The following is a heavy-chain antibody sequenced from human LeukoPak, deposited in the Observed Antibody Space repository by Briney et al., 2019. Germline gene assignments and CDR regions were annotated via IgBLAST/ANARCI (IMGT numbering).Heavy chain of an antibody. CDR1: GGSVTSGGHY. D-gene: IGHD1-26*01. CDR3: ASTIYSGSYFPFDY. CDR2: IYHSGST. V-gene: IGHV4-61*08. J-gene: IGHJ4*02. Sequence: SETLSLTCTVSGGSVTSGGHYWSWIRQYPGRGLDWLGNIYHSGSTYYNPSLKSRVTISVDTSKNQFSLKLSSVTAADTAVYYCASTIYSGSYFPFDYWGQGTLVTVSS.